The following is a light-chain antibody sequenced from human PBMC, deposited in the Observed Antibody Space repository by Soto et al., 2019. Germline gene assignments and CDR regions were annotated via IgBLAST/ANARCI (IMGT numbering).Light chain of an antibody. CDR2: GAS. J-gene: IGKJ1*01. Sequence: EIVLTQSPGTLSLSPGERATLSCRASQSVSSSYLAWYQQKPGQAPRLLIYGASSRATGIPDRFSGSGSGTDFTLIISSLEREDFADYYCQQYGSSPGTFGQGTKVEIK. V-gene: IGKV3-20*01. CDR1: QSVSSSY. CDR3: QQYGSSPGT.